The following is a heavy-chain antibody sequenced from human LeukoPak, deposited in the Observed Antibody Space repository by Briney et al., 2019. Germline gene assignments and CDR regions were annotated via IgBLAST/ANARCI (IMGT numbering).Heavy chain of an antibody. CDR3: ARAGGRTTVTTNRIWYFDL. D-gene: IGHD4-17*01. CDR1: GGSISSGSYY. J-gene: IGHJ2*01. CDR2: IYTSGST. V-gene: IGHV4-61*02. Sequence: SQTLSLTCTVSGGSISSGSYYWNWIRQPAGKGLEWIGRIYTSGSTNYNPSLKSRVTISVDTSKNQFSLKLSSVTAADTAVYYCARAGGRTTVTTNRIWYFDLWGRGTLVTVSS.